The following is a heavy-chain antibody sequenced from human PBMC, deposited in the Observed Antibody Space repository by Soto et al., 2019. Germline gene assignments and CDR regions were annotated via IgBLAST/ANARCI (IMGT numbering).Heavy chain of an antibody. CDR2: ISGSGGST. D-gene: IGHD1-20*01. Sequence: PGGSLRLSCAASGFTFSSYAMSWVRQAPGKGLEWVSAISGSGGSTYYADSVKGRFTISRDNSKNTLYLQMNSLRAEDTAVYYCAKQAVGVTGTSSVFDYWGQGTLVTVSS. CDR3: AKQAVGVTGTSSVFDY. CDR1: GFTFSSYA. J-gene: IGHJ4*02. V-gene: IGHV3-23*01.